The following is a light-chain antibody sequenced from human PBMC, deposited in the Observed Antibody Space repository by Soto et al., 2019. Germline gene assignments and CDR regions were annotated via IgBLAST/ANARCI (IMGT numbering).Light chain of an antibody. CDR1: QGIRNY. CDR3: QKYNSAPRT. CDR2: DAS. J-gene: IGKJ1*01. V-gene: IGKV1-27*01. Sequence: DIPMTQSPSSLSASIGDRVTITCRASQGIRNYLAWYQQKPGKVPKLLIYDASTLQSGVPSRFSGSGSGTEFTLTISSLQPEDVATYYCQKYNSAPRTFGQGTRVEIK.